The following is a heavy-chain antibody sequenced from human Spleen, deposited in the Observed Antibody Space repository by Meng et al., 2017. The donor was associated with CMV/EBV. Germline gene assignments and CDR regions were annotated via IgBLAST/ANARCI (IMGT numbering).Heavy chain of an antibody. CDR3: AKVRTYNFWSGYPDY. CDR2: LNGGGYGT. V-gene: IGHV3-23*01. D-gene: IGHD3-3*01. Sequence: GGSLRLSCVASGFTFSSYAMSWVRQTPGKGLEWVAVLNGGGYGTYYADSVRGRFTISRDNSKNTLYLQMHSLRAEDTAVYYCAKVRTYNFWSGYPDYWGQGTLVTVSS. J-gene: IGHJ4*02. CDR1: GFTFSSYA.